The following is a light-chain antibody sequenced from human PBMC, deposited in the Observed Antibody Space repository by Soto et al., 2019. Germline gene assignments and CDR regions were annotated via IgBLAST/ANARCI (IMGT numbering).Light chain of an antibody. CDR1: QSISSSY. Sequence: EIVLTQSPGTLSLSPGERATLSCRASQSISSSYLAWYQQKPGQAHRLLIYGASKRATGIPDRFSGSGSGKDFTLTISRLESEDLAVYYCQQYGSAPAWTFGQGTKVEIK. V-gene: IGKV3-20*01. J-gene: IGKJ1*01. CDR2: GAS. CDR3: QQYGSAPAWT.